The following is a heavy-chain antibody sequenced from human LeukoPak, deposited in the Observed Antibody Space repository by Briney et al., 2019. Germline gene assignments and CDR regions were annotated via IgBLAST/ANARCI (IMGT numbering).Heavy chain of an antibody. CDR2: ISADNGNT. CDR1: GGTFRSYA. J-gene: IGHJ3*02. Sequence: ASVKVSCKASGGTFRSYAISWVRQAPGQGLEWMGWISADNGNTGYAQRFQGRVTMTRDTSTSTVYMELSRLRSEDTAVYYCARGDHVRIYAESAFDIWGQGTKVTVSS. CDR3: ARGDHVRIYAESAFDI. D-gene: IGHD3-3*01. V-gene: IGHV1-18*04.